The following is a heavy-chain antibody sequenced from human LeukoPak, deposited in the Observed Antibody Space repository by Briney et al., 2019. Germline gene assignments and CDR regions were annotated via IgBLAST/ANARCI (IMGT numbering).Heavy chain of an antibody. J-gene: IGHJ4*02. CDR1: RFTFGTYW. Sequence: GGSLRLSCVTSRFTFGTYWMSWVRQAPGKGLEWVANIKGDGSERSYVDSVKGRFTISRDNAKNSLYLQMNNLRAEDTAVYYCARDWPLVLDYWGQGALVTVSS. CDR3: ARDWPLVLDY. CDR2: IKGDGSER. V-gene: IGHV3-7*03.